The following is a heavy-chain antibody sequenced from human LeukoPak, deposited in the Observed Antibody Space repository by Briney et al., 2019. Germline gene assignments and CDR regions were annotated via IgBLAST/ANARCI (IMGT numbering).Heavy chain of an antibody. D-gene: IGHD1-26*01. CDR2: IKQDGSEK. CDR1: GFTFSSYW. V-gene: IGHV3-7*01. CDR3: ARCRGGSYGYYHYYYMDV. Sequence: GGSLRLSCAASGFTFSSYWMSWVRQAPGKGLEWVANIKQDGSEKYYVDSVKGRFTISRDNAKNSLYLQMNSLRAEDTAVYYCARCRGGSYGYYHYYYMDVWGKGTTVTVFS. J-gene: IGHJ6*03.